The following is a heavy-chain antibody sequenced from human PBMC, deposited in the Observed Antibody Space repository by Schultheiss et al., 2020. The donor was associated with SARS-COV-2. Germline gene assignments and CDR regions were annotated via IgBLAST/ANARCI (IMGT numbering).Heavy chain of an antibody. CDR2: IYHSGSF. D-gene: IGHD5-18*01. J-gene: IGHJ2*01. CDR1: GGSISSYY. CDR3: ARAGYTAVPRYWNFDL. V-gene: IGHV4-59*12. Sequence: ETLSLTCTVSGGSISSYYWSWIRQPPGKGLEWIGSIYHSGSFYYNPSLKSRITISVDMSENQFSLKLTSVTAADTAVYFCARAGYTAVPRYWNFDLWGRGTLVTVSS.